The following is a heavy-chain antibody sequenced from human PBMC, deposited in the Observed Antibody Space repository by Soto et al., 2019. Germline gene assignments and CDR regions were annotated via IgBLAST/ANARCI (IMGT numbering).Heavy chain of an antibody. V-gene: IGHV3-66*01. Sequence: GGSLRLSCAASGVTVSSNYMSWVRQAPGKGLEWVSVIYSGGSTYYADSVKGRFTISRDNSKNTLYLQMNSLRAEDTAVYYCARSEMTTVTGDYYYYMDVWGKGTTVTVSS. CDR2: IYSGGST. CDR1: GVTVSSNY. CDR3: ARSEMTTVTGDYYYYMDV. J-gene: IGHJ6*03. D-gene: IGHD4-17*01.